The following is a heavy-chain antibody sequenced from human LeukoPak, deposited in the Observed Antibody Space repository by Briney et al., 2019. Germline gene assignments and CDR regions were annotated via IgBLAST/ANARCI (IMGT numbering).Heavy chain of an antibody. CDR2: INSDGTRT. D-gene: IGHD2-15*01. J-gene: IGHJ6*02. CDR1: GFAFNDYW. V-gene: IGHV3-74*01. Sequence: GESLRLSCAASGFAFNDYWMNWVRQVPGKGLMWVARINSDGTRTTYADPVKGRFTVSRDNAKNTLYLQMNSLRAEDMAVYYCARDRSRWSIAPDADVWGQGTTVTVSS. CDR3: ARDRSRWSIAPDADV.